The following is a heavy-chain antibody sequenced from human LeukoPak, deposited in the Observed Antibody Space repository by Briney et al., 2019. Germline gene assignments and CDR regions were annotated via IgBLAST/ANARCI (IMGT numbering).Heavy chain of an antibody. Sequence: GGSLRLSCAASGFTFSSYSKNWVRQAPGKGLEWVSTISSSTSYIYYADSVKGRFTISRDNAKNSLYLQMNSLRAEDTAVYYCARDAAVAGTADYWGQGTLVTVSS. CDR1: GFTFSSYS. D-gene: IGHD6-19*01. CDR2: ISSSTSYI. CDR3: ARDAAVAGTADY. J-gene: IGHJ4*02. V-gene: IGHV3-21*01.